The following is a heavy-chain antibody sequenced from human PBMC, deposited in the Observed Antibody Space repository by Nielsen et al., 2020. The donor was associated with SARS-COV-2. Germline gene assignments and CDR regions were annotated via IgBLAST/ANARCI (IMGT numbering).Heavy chain of an antibody. D-gene: IGHD1-26*01. CDR3: ATAVGATSSHDAFDI. CDR1: GGSIRSYY. CDR2: IYYTGST. J-gene: IGHJ3*02. Sequence: GSLRLSCTVSGGSIRSYYWTWIRQPPGKGLEWIGYIYYTGSTNYNPSLKSRVTMSVGTSKNQFSLKLRSVTAADTAVYFCATAVGATSSHDAFDIWGQGTMVTVSS. V-gene: IGHV4-59*08.